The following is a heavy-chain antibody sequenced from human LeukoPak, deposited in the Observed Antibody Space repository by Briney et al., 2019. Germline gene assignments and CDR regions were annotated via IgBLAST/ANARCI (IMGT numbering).Heavy chain of an antibody. CDR3: AGHTRATSHYDPVIIQIDY. Sequence: GESLKISCKGSGYSFTSYWIGWVRQMPGKGLEWMGIIYPGDSDTRYSPSFQGQVTISADKSISTAYLQWSSLKASDTAMYYCAGHTRATSHYDPVIIQIDYWGQGTLVTVSS. D-gene: IGHD5-12*01. CDR1: GYSFTSYW. CDR2: IYPGDSDT. V-gene: IGHV5-51*01. J-gene: IGHJ4*02.